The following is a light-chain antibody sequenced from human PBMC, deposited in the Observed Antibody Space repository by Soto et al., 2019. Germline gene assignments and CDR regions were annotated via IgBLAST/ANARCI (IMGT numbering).Light chain of an antibody. CDR2: ETS. CDR1: QSVSSH. Sequence: EIVLTQSPATLSLSPGERATLSCRASQSVSSHLAWYQQKPGQAPRLLIYETSKRATGIPARFSGSGSGTDFTLIINSLEPEDFAVYYCQQRSNWPWTFVQGTKVEIK. CDR3: QQRSNWPWT. J-gene: IGKJ1*01. V-gene: IGKV3-11*01.